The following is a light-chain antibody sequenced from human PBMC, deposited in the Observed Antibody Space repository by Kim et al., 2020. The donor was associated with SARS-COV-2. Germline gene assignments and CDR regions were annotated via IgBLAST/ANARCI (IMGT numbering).Light chain of an antibody. CDR1: QSIDSY. CDR3: QQRTTWPPWT. CDR2: DAS. Sequence: LSPGERATLSCRASQSIDSYLAWYQQRPGQPPRLLIYDASNRATGIPARFSGSGSGTDFTLTISSLEPEDFAVYYCQQRTTWPPWTFGQGTKV. V-gene: IGKV3-11*01. J-gene: IGKJ1*01.